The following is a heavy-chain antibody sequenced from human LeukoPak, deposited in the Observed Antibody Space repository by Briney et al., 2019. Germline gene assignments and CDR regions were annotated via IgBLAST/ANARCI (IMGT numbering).Heavy chain of an antibody. V-gene: IGHV3-30-3*01. CDR3: AREVVDYYDSSGYHVDY. Sequence: DGSNKYYADSVKGRFTISRDNSKNTLYLQMNSLRAEDTAVYYCAREVVDYYDSSGYHVDYWGQGTLVTVSS. CDR2: DGSNK. D-gene: IGHD3-22*01. J-gene: IGHJ4*02.